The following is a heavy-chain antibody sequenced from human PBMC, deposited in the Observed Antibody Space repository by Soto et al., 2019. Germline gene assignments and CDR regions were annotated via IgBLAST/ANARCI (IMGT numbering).Heavy chain of an antibody. CDR1: GGTFSSYA. CDR3: ARVGAVAGTFDY. J-gene: IGHJ4*02. Sequence: SVKVSCKASGGTFSSYAISWVRQAPGQGLEWMGGIIPIFGTANYAQKFQGRVTITADESTSTAYMELSSLRSEDTAVYYCARVGAVAGTFDYWGQGTLVTVSS. CDR2: IIPIFGTA. D-gene: IGHD6-19*01. V-gene: IGHV1-69*13.